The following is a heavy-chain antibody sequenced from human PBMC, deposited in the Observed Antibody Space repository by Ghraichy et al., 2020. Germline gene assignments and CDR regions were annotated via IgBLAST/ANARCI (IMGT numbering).Heavy chain of an antibody. CDR1: GGSISSSSYY. Sequence: SETLSLTCTVSGGSISSSSYYWGWIRQPPGKGLEWIGSIYYSGSTYYNPSLKSRVTISVDTSKNQFSLKLSSVTAADTAVYYCARRAEQWLAYYFDYWGQGTLVTVSS. J-gene: IGHJ4*02. D-gene: IGHD6-19*01. CDR2: IYYSGST. V-gene: IGHV4-39*01. CDR3: ARRAEQWLAYYFDY.